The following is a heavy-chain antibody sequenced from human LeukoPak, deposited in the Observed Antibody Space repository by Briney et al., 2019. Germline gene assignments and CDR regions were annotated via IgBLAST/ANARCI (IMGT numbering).Heavy chain of an antibody. D-gene: IGHD5-18*01. Sequence: SVKVSCKASECIFTSYTMSWVRQAPGQRLEWMGRINPIFGTAIYAQKFEGRVTITTDESTSNAYMKLSSLKSEDTAVYYCARSWDTAMVTGSYYYYCIGVWGKGTTVTVSS. J-gene: IGHJ6*03. CDR1: ECIFTSYT. CDR3: ARSWDTAMVTGSYYYYCIGV. V-gene: IGHV1-69*05. CDR2: INPIFGTA.